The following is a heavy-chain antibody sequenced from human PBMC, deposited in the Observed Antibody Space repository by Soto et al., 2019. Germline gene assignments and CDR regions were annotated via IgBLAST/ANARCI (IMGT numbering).Heavy chain of an antibody. CDR2: IIPIFGIP. J-gene: IGHJ6*02. D-gene: IGHD2-2*01. CDR3: AREDRDRETGLVPAAIDGMDV. V-gene: IGHV1-69*08. Sequence: QVRLVQSGAEVKKPGSSVKVSCKASGGTFSRYSITWVRQAPGHGLEWIGRIIPIFGIPTYAQKFQGRVTITADESTSTAYMELSSLRSDDTAVYYCAREDRDRETGLVPAAIDGMDVWGQGTTVTVSS. CDR1: GGTFSRYS.